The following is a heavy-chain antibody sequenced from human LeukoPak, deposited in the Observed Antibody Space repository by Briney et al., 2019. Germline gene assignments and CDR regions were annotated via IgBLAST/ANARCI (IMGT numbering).Heavy chain of an antibody. D-gene: IGHD7-27*01. CDR2: INPSGGST. V-gene: IGHV1-46*01. CDR1: GYTFTSYY. J-gene: IGHJ4*02. CDR3: ARDYSQLGMTDNCYFDY. Sequence: ASVKVSCKASGYTFTSYYMHWVRQAPGQGLEWMGIINPSGGSTSYAQKFQGRVTMTRDTSTSTVYMELSSLRSEDTAVYYCARDYSQLGMTDNCYFDYWGQGTLVTVSS.